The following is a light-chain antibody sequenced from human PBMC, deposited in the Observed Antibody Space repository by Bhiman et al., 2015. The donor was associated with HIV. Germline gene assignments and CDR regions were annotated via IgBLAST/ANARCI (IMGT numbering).Light chain of an antibody. CDR2: MNN. CDR1: AFNIERHQ. J-gene: IGLJ1*01. V-gene: IGLV1-51*02. CDR3: GTWDTSLSAGGV. Sequence: QSVLTQPPAMSAAPGQSVTISCSGSAFNIERHQVTWLRHLPGTAPTSVIIMNNQRPSGIPDRFSGSKSGTSATLGITGLQTGDEADYYCGTWDTSLSAGGVFGTGTKVTVL.